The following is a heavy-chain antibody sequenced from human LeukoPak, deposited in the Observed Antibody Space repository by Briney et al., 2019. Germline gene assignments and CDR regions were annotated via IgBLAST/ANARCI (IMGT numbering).Heavy chain of an antibody. CDR3: AKDYGSSGYFDY. D-gene: IGHD3-22*01. Sequence: GALRLSCAASGFTVSSNYMTWVRQAPGKGLEWVSIIYSGGSTSYADSVKGRFTISRDNSKNTLYLQMNSLRAEDTAVYYCAKDYGSSGYFDYWGQGTLVTVSS. J-gene: IGHJ4*02. CDR1: GFTVSSNY. CDR2: IYSGGST. V-gene: IGHV3-53*01.